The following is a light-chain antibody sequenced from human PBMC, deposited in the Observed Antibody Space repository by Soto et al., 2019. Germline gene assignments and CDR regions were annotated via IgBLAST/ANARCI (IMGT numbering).Light chain of an antibody. J-gene: IGKJ1*01. CDR1: QIVGKN. CDR2: AAA. V-gene: IGKV3-15*01. CDR3: QQYNNWPPWT. Sequence: EIVMTQSPAALFVSLGERVTLSCRASQIVGKNLAWYQQRPGQGPRLLIFAAADRATDIPVRFSGSGSWTDFTLAISSLQSGDSAIYYCQQYNNWPPWTFGRGTKVE.